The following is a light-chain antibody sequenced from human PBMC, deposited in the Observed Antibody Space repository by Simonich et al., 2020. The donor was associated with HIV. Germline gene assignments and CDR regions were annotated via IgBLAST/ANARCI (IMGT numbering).Light chain of an antibody. CDR2: DGT. Sequence: QSALTQPRSVSGSPGQSVTISCTGTSSDIGSYNYVSWYRQQPGKAPKLIISDGTTRPAGVPARFSGSKSGNTASLTISGLQVEDEADYYCCSYVNTYTWLFGGGTKLTVL. V-gene: IGLV2-11*01. CDR3: CSYVNTYTWL. J-gene: IGLJ3*02. CDR1: SSDIGSYNY.